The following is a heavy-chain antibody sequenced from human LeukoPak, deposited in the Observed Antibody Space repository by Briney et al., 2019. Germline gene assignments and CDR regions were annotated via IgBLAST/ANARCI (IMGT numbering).Heavy chain of an antibody. CDR3: ARAPKGYSYGYWFDP. CDR1: GFNFNTYW. V-gene: IGHV3-21*01. CDR2: ISSSSSYI. Sequence: GGSLRLSCAASGFNFNTYWMSWVRQAPGKGLEWVSSISSSSSYIYYADSVKGRFTISRDNAKNSLYLQMNSLRAGDTAVYYCARAPKGYSYGYWFDPWGQGTLVTVSS. J-gene: IGHJ5*02. D-gene: IGHD5-18*01.